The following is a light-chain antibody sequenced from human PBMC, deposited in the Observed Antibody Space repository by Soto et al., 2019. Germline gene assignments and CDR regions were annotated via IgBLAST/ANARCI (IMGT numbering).Light chain of an antibody. V-gene: IGLV2-8*01. CDR1: SVDINY. J-gene: IGLJ3*02. Sequence: QSALTQPPSASGSRGQSVTISCTGTSVDINYVSWFQQHPGKAPKLIIYEVSKRPSGVPDRFSGSKSGNTASLTVSGLQADDEAYYYCSSYAGSDIWVFGGGTKLTVL. CDR2: EVS. CDR3: SSYAGSDIWV.